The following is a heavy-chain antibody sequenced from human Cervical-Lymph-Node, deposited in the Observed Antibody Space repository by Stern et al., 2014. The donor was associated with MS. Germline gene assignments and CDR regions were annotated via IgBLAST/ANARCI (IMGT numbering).Heavy chain of an antibody. CDR3: ARLGAHGDYEGWFDP. CDR1: GYSFTSYW. CDR2: IFARDSKT. V-gene: IGHV5-51*01. Sequence: EVHLVESGAEVKKPGESLKISCKGSGYSFTSYWIGWVRQTPGKGLEWMGIIFARDSKTNYSPSFQGHVTLTADQSTHTAYLQMSSLKASDTAIYYCARLGAHGDYEGWFDPWGQGTLVTVSS. D-gene: IGHD4-17*01. J-gene: IGHJ5*02.